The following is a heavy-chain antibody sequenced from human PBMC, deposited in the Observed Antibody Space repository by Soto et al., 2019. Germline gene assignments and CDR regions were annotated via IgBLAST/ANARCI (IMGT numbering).Heavy chain of an antibody. V-gene: IGHV4-31*03. D-gene: IGHD2-2*01. CDR2: IYYSGST. J-gene: IGHJ6*03. CDR3: ASAHRGYCSSTSCYDANYMDV. CDR1: GGSISSGGYY. Sequence: SETLSLTCTVSGGSISSGGYYWSWIRQHPGKGLEWIGYIYYSGSTYYNPSLKSRGTISVDTSKNQFSLKLSSVTAADTAVYYCASAHRGYCSSTSCYDANYMDVWGKATTVTXXS.